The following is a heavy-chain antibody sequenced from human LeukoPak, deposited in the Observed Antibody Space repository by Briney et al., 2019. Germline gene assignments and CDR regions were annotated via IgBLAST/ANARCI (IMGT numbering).Heavy chain of an antibody. D-gene: IGHD2-21*01. CDR3: AREWVVIGYFDY. CDR1: GGSFSGYY. J-gene: IGHJ4*02. Sequence: KPSETLSLTCAVYGGSFSGYYWSWIRQPPGKGLEWIGEINHSGSTNYNPSLKSRVTISVDTSKNQFSLKLSSVTAADTVVYYCAREWVVIGYFDYWGQGTLVTVSS. CDR2: INHSGST. V-gene: IGHV4-34*01.